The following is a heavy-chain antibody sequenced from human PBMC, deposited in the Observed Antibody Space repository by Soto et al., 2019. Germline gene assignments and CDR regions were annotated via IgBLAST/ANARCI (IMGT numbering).Heavy chain of an antibody. V-gene: IGHV3-33*01. CDR1: GFTFRNYG. D-gene: IGHD3-10*02. CDR2: IWYDGSNK. Sequence: QVQLVESGGGVVQPGRSLRLSCAASGFTFRNYGMHWIRQAPGTGLEWLAVIWYDGSNKYYADSVKGRFTISRDNSKNTLYLEMNSPIDEDTAVYYCARDVRSRRYDLWGQGTLVIVSS. J-gene: IGHJ5*02. CDR3: ARDVRSRRYDL.